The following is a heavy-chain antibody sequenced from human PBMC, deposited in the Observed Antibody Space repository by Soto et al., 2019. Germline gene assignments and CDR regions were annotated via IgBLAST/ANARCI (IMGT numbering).Heavy chain of an antibody. CDR2: IKQDGSEK. CDR1: GFTFSSYW. J-gene: IGHJ4*02. D-gene: IGHD6-13*01. Sequence: EVQLVESGGGLVQPGGSLRLSCAASGFTFSSYWMSWVRQAPGKGLEWVANIKQDGSEKYYVDSVKGRFTISRDNAKNSLYLQMNSLRAEDTAVYYCARDRLQQLYYFDYWGQGTLVTVSS. CDR3: ARDRLQQLYYFDY. V-gene: IGHV3-7*03.